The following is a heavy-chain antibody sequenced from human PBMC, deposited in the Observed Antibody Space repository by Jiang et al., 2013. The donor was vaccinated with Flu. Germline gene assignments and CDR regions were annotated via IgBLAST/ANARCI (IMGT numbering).Heavy chain of an antibody. V-gene: IGHV3-33*01. Sequence: QLLESGGGVVQPGRSLRLSCAASGFTFSSYGMHWVRQAPGKGLEWVAVIWYDGSNKYYADSVKGRFTISRDNSKNTLYLQMNSLRAEDTAVYYCARRGAVAGTIPCYYGMDVWGQGTTVTVSS. J-gene: IGHJ6*02. CDR1: GFTFSSYG. CDR3: ARRGAVAGTIPCYYGMDV. D-gene: IGHD6-19*01. CDR2: IWYDGSNK.